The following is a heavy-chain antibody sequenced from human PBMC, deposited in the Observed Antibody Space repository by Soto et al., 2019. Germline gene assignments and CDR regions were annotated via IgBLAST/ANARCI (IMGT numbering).Heavy chain of an antibody. D-gene: IGHD6-13*01. CDR2: ISSSSTTI. J-gene: IGHJ4*02. Sequence: GGSLRLSCAASGFPFSSYSMNWVRQAPGKGLEWISYISSSSTTIYYADSVKGRFTISRDNAKNSLYLQMNSLRDEDTAVYYCARDSGYGRQQLVQDYWGQGTLVTVSS. CDR3: ARDSGYGRQQLVQDY. V-gene: IGHV3-48*02. CDR1: GFPFSSYS.